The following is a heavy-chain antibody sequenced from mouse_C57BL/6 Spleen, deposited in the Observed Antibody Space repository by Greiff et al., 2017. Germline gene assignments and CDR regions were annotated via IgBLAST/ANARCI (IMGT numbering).Heavy chain of an antibody. J-gene: IGHJ4*01. CDR2: ISYDGSN. D-gene: IGHD1-1*01. CDR1: GYSITSGYY. Sequence: VQLKESGPGLVKPSQSLSLTCSVTGYSITSGYYWNWIRQFPGNKLEWMGYISYDGSNNYNPSLKNRISITRDTSKNQFFLKLNSVTTEDTATYYCAREAGSYGSSPMDYWGRGTSVTVSS. CDR3: AREAGSYGSSPMDY. V-gene: IGHV3-6*01.